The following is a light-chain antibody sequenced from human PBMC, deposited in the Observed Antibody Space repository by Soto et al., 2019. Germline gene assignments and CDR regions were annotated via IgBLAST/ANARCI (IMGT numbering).Light chain of an antibody. CDR1: QSVSSN. CDR3: QQYNNWPDT. CDR2: GAS. J-gene: IGKJ2*01. V-gene: IGKV3-15*01. Sequence: EIVMTQSAATLSVSPGERATLSCRASQSVSSNLAWYQQKPGQAPRLLIYGASTRATGIPARFSGSGSGTEFTLTINSLQSEDFAVYYCQQYNNWPDTFGQGTKLEIK.